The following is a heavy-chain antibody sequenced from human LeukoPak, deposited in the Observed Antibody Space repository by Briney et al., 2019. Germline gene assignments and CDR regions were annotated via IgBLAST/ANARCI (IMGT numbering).Heavy chain of an antibody. CDR1: GGSISSGDYY. J-gene: IGHJ4*02. Sequence: SETLSLTCTVSGGSISSGDYYWSWIRQPPGKGLEWIGYIYYSGSTYYNPSLKSRVTISVDTSKNQFSLKLSSVTAADTAVYYCAREADYGDLDYWGQGTLVTVSS. CDR2: IYYSGST. V-gene: IGHV4-30-4*01. D-gene: IGHD4-17*01. CDR3: AREADYGDLDY.